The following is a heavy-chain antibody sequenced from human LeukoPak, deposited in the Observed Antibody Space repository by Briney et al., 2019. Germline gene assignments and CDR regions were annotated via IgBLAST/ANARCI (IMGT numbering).Heavy chain of an antibody. CDR3: AGSSGYLNGMDV. Sequence: GGSLTPSCALSAFTFSDYYMSWIRQAPRKGLEWVSYISSSGSTIYYADSVKGRFTISRDNAKNSLYLQMNSLRAEDTAVYYCAGSSGYLNGMDVWGQGTTVTVSS. V-gene: IGHV3-11*01. CDR1: AFTFSDYY. CDR2: ISSSGSTI. J-gene: IGHJ6*02. D-gene: IGHD6-13*01.